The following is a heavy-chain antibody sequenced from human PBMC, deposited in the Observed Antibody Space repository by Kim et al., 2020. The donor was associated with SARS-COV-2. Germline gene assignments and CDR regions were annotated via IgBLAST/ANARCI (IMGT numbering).Heavy chain of an antibody. J-gene: IGHJ4*02. Sequence: SETLSLTCTVSGGSISSYYWSWIRQPPGKGLEWIGYIYYSGSTNYNPSLKSRVTISVDTSKNQFSLKLSSVTAADTAVYYCARELGDGYGLDYWGQGTLVTVSS. V-gene: IGHV4-59*13. D-gene: IGHD3-16*01. CDR2: IYYSGST. CDR3: ARELGDGYGLDY. CDR1: GGSISSYY.